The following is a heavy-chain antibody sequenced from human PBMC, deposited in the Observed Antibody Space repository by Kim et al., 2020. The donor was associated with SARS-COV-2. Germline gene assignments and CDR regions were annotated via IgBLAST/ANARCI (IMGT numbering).Heavy chain of an antibody. V-gene: IGHV3-74*01. Sequence: GGSLRLSCAASGFTFSSYWMHWVRQAPGKGLVWVSRINSDGSSTSYADSVKGRFTISRDNAKNTLYLQMNSLRAEDTAVYYCARDMDSSGYWASDAFDIWGQGTMVTVSS. D-gene: IGHD3-22*01. CDR3: ARDMDSSGYWASDAFDI. CDR1: GFTFSSYW. CDR2: INSDGSST. J-gene: IGHJ3*02.